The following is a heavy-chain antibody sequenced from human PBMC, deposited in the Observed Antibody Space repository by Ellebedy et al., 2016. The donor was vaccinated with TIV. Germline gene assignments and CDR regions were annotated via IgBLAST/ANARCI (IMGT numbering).Heavy chain of an antibody. Sequence: GESLKISCAASGFTFSTYAMAWVRQTPGKGLEWVSGIYGGGRPTNYADSVKGRFTISRDNSENSLYLQMNSLRAEDTAIYYCAKDMVFGDGKWEFDVWGQGTTVTASS. J-gene: IGHJ6*02. CDR2: IYGGGRPT. CDR3: AKDMVFGDGKWEFDV. V-gene: IGHV3-23*01. D-gene: IGHD1-26*01. CDR1: GFTFSTYA.